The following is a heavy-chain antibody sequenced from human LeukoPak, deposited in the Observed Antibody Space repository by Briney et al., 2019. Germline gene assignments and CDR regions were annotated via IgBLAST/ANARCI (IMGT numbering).Heavy chain of an antibody. CDR3: AKDANIAARANPEY. CDR2: ISYDGSNE. V-gene: IGHV3-30*18. Sequence: GGSLRLSCAASGFTFSSYWMNWARQAPGKGLEWVAVISYDGSNEYYADSVKGRFAISRDESKNTLYLQMNSLRAEDTAVYYCAKDANIAARANPEYWGQGTLVTVSS. D-gene: IGHD6-6*01. CDR1: GFTFSSYW. J-gene: IGHJ4*02.